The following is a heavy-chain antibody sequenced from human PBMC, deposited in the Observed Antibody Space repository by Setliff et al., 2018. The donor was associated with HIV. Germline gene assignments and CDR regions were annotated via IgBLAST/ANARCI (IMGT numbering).Heavy chain of an antibody. CDR2: VSYSGST. CDR1: GDSISTGTYY. J-gene: IGHJ6*02. D-gene: IGHD5-18*01. V-gene: IGHV4-39*01. CDR3: ARPSAANFFYSYAMDV. Sequence: SETLSLTCSVSGDSISTGTYYWGWIRQPPGKGLEWIGSVSYSGSTLYNPSLKSRVTISVDASKNQFSLKLNSVTPDDTAVYYCARPSAANFFYSYAMDVWGQGSTVTVSS.